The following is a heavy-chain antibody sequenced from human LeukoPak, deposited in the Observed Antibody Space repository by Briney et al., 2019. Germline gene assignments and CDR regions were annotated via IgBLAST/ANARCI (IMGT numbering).Heavy chain of an antibody. Sequence: SETLSLTCTVSGVSISSSSYYWGWIRQPPGRGLEWIGSIYYSGDTYYNPSLKSRVTISVDTSKNQFSLRLSSVTAADTAVYYCARRMNYYDSSGSGTWFDPWGQGTLVTVSS. V-gene: IGHV4-39*01. CDR3: ARRMNYYDSSGSGTWFDP. CDR2: IYYSGDT. CDR1: GVSISSSSYY. J-gene: IGHJ5*02. D-gene: IGHD3-22*01.